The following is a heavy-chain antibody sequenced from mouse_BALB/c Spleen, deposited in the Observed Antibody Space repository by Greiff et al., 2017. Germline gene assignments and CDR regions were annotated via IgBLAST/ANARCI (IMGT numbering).Heavy chain of an antibody. CDR3: ARSDYGNYHWYFDV. D-gene: IGHD2-1*01. CDR1: GYTFTSYW. Sequence: VQLQQSGAELARPGASVKLSCKASGYTFTSYWMQWVKQRPGQGLEWIGAIYPGDGDTRYTQKFKGKATLTADKSSSTAYMQLSSLASEDSAVYYGARSDYGNYHWYFDVWGAGTTVTVSS. J-gene: IGHJ1*01. V-gene: IGHV1-87*01. CDR2: IYPGDGDT.